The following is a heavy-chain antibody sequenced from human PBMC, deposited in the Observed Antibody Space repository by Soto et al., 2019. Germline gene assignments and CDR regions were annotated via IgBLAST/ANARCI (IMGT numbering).Heavy chain of an antibody. V-gene: IGHV1-18*01. J-gene: IGHJ6*02. CDR2: ISAYNGNT. CDR1: GYTFTSYG. D-gene: IGHD6-19*01. CDR3: ARNSSGWYEYYCYGMDV. Sequence: QVQLVQSGAEVKKPGASVKVSCKASGYTFTSYGISWVRQAPGQGLEWMGWISAYNGNTNYAQKLQGRVTMTTDTSTRTAYLELRSLRTDDKDGYDCARNSSGWYEYYCYGMDVWGRGNTVTVSS.